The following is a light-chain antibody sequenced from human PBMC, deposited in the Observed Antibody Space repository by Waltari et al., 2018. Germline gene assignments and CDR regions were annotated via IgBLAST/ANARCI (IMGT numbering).Light chain of an antibody. Sequence: QSALTQPASVSGSPGQSITISCTGSSGDVGSYKYVSWYQQHPGQVPKLIIYEVNRRPSGVSKRFSGSKSGNTASLTISGLQAEDEADYYCSSHTSSSTFVFGTGTKVDVL. CDR2: EVN. CDR1: SGDVGSYKY. V-gene: IGLV2-14*01. CDR3: SSHTSSSTFV. J-gene: IGLJ1*01.